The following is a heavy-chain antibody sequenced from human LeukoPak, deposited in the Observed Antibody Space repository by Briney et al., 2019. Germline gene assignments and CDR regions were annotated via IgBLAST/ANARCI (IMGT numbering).Heavy chain of an antibody. CDR3: AKDLAPAAY. V-gene: IGHV3-23*01. D-gene: IGHD6-25*01. Sequence: GGSLRLSCAASGFTFISYAMSWVRQAPGKGLEWVSAISDSGGNTYYADSVKSRFTISRDNSKNTLFLQMDSLRAEDTAIYYCAKDLAPAAYWGQGTLVTVSS. J-gene: IGHJ4*02. CDR2: ISDSGGNT. CDR1: GFTFISYA.